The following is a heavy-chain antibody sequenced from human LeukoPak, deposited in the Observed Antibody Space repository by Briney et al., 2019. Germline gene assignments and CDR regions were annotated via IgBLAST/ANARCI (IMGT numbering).Heavy chain of an antibody. V-gene: IGHV3-30*18. Sequence: GRSLRLSCAASGFTFSSYGMHRVRQAPVKGLEWVAVISYDGSNKYYADSVKGRFTISRDNSKNTLYLQMNSLRAEDTAVYYCAKDWREQLVESFWGWFDPWGQGTLVTVSS. J-gene: IGHJ5*02. CDR2: ISYDGSNK. CDR1: GFTFSSYG. D-gene: IGHD6-6*01. CDR3: AKDWREQLVESFWGWFDP.